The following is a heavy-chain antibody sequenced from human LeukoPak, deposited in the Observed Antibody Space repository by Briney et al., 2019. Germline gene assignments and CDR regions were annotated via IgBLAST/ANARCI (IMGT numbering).Heavy chain of an antibody. Sequence: SETLSLTCAVYGGSFSGYYWSWIRQPPGKGLEWIGEINHSGSTNYNPSLKSRVTISVDTSKNQFSLKLSSVTAADTAVYYCARGRGITIFGVVIIHDYYYYMDVWGKGTTVTVSS. J-gene: IGHJ6*03. CDR2: INHSGST. D-gene: IGHD3-3*01. V-gene: IGHV4-34*01. CDR3: ARGRGITIFGVVIIHDYYYYMDV. CDR1: GGSFSGYY.